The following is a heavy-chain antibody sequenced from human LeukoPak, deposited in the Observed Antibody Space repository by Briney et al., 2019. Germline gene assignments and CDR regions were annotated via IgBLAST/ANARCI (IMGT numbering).Heavy chain of an antibody. CDR2: IDATGNII. CDR3: ARDRWRSGVYEGDFDY. Sequence: PGGSLRLSCVASGFSFSNYEMNWVRQAPGKGLEWLSYIDATGNIIYYADSVKGRFTISRDNAKNSLYLQMNGLRVEDTAVYYCARDRWRSGVYEGDFDYWGQGTLVTVSS. J-gene: IGHJ4*02. V-gene: IGHV3-48*03. D-gene: IGHD5/OR15-5a*01. CDR1: GFSFSNYE.